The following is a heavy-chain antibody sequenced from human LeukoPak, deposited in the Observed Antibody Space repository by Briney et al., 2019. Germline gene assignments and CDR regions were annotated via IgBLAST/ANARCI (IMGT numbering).Heavy chain of an antibody. CDR2: VYPGDSET. CDR3: ATTYRHFDY. D-gene: IGHD2-2*01. CDR1: GYSFASYW. J-gene: IGHJ4*02. Sequence: GESLKISCKGSGYSFASYWIGWVRQMPGRGLEWMGIVYPGDSETRYSTSFQGQVTISADKSINTAYLHWSSLRASDTAIYYCATTYRHFDYWGQGTLLTVSS. V-gene: IGHV5-51*01.